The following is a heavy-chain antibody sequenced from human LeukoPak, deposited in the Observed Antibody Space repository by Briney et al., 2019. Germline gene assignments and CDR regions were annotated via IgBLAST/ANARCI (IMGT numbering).Heavy chain of an antibody. J-gene: IGHJ4*02. Sequence: GGSLRLSCAASGFTFKNYGMHWVRQAPGKGLEWVAVIWYDGNNKYYADSVKGRFTISRDNSKNTLYLQMNSLRAEDTAVYYCAKGASITMVRGVLFDYWGQGTLVTVSS. CDR1: GFTFKNYG. V-gene: IGHV3-30*02. D-gene: IGHD3-10*01. CDR2: IWYDGNNK. CDR3: AKGASITMVRGVLFDY.